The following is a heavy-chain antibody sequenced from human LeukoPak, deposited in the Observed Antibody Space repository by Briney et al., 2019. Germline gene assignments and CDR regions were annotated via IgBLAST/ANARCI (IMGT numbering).Heavy chain of an antibody. CDR2: INPNIGDA. CDR3: ARMALDGGDSIGFDS. CDR1: GYTFTDYF. Sequence: ASVKVSCKASGYTFTDYFIHWVRQAPGQGLEWMGWINPNIGDASYAQKFQDRVTMTRDRSINTSYTELSRLTFDDTAVYYCARMALDGGDSIGFDSWGQGTLVTVSS. V-gene: IGHV1-2*02. D-gene: IGHD2-21*02. J-gene: IGHJ5*01.